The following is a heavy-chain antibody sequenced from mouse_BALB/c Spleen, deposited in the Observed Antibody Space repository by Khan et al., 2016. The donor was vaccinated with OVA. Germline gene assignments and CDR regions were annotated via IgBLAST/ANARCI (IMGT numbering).Heavy chain of an antibody. J-gene: IGHJ2*01. CDR3: TECLFLYYVDY. Sequence: EVQLVESGGGLVKPGGSLKLSCAASGFTFSNYTMSWVRQTPETRLEWVASISRGGFNYYPDSMKGRFTISRDNARNIPYLHMSSLRFEDTATYYSTECLFLYYVDYWGQGTTLTVSS. CDR1: GFTFSNYT. CDR2: ISRGGFN. V-gene: IGHV5-6-5*01. D-gene: IGHD6-1*01.